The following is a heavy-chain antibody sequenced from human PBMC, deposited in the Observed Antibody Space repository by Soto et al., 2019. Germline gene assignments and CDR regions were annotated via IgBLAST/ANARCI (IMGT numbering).Heavy chain of an antibody. V-gene: IGHV3-7*05. CDR2: IKQDGSEK. Sequence: GGSLRLSCAASGFTFSSYWMSWVRQAPGKGLEWVANIKQDGSEKYYVDSVKGRFTTSRDNAKNSLYLQMNSLRAEDTAVYYCARDPSADFWSGYFDYWGQGTLVTVSS. D-gene: IGHD3-3*01. CDR3: ARDPSADFWSGYFDY. J-gene: IGHJ4*02. CDR1: GFTFSSYW.